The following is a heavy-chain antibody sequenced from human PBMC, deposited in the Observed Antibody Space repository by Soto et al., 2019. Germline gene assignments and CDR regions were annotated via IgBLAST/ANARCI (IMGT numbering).Heavy chain of an antibody. Sequence: ASVKVSCKASGYTFTSYYIHWVRQAPGQGLEWMGIINPSGGSTKYAQRFHDRVTMTRDTSTSTVYVELSSLTSEDTAVYYCARAPFGGSYYPFDYWGQGTLVTVSS. CDR1: GYTFTSYY. CDR3: ARAPFGGSYYPFDY. CDR2: INPSGGST. D-gene: IGHD1-26*01. V-gene: IGHV1-46*01. J-gene: IGHJ4*02.